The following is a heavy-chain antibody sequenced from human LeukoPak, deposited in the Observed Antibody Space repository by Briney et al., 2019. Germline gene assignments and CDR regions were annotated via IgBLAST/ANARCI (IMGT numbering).Heavy chain of an antibody. CDR2: IRQDGSEK. V-gene: IGHV3-7*01. D-gene: IGHD2/OR15-2a*01. CDR1: GFTIGSYW. Sequence: GGSLRLSCAGSGFTIGSYWMSWVRQAPGKGLEWVANIRQDGSEKYYVDSVKGRLTISGDNAKNSLYLQMNSLRAEDTGIYYCARAGYYGDDAFDLWVQGTMVTVSS. J-gene: IGHJ3*01. CDR3: ARAGYYGDDAFDL.